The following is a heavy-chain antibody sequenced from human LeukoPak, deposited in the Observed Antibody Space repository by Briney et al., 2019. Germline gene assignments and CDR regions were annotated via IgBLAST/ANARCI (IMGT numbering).Heavy chain of an antibody. J-gene: IGHJ6*03. CDR3: TRESETTSYYYYDMDV. CDR1: GDSISSYY. Sequence: SETLSLTCTVYGDSISSYYWGWLRQPAGKGLEWIGRIYTSGSTNYNPSRKSRVNKSVDASKNQFALKQSSVTAADTAVYYCTRESETTSYYYYDMDVWGKGTTVTISS. V-gene: IGHV4-4*07. D-gene: IGHD4-17*01. CDR2: IYTSGST.